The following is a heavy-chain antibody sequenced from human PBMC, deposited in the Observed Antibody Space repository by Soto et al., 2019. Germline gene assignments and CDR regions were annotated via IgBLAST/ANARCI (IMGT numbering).Heavy chain of an antibody. Sequence: QVQLVQSGAEVNKPGASVKVSCKASGYTFTSYAMHWVRQAPGQRLEWMGWINAGNGNTKYSQKFQGRVSITRDTSGSTAYMGLSSLRSEDTAVYYCARVLPTTVTTRNWFYPWGQGTLVTVSS. CDR3: ARVLPTTVTTRNWFYP. V-gene: IGHV1-3*01. J-gene: IGHJ5*02. CDR2: INAGNGNT. CDR1: GYTFTSYA. D-gene: IGHD4-17*01.